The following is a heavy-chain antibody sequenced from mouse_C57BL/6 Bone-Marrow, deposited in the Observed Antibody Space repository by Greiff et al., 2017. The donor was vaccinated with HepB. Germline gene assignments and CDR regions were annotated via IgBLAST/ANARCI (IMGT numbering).Heavy chain of an antibody. J-gene: IGHJ2*01. CDR2: IYPGDGDT. Sequence: VQLMEPGPELVKPGASVKISCKASGYAFSSSWMNWVKQRPGKGLEWIGRIYPGDGDTNYNGKFKGKATLTADKSSSTAYMQLSSLTSEDSAVYFCAVYGNYDYWGQGTTLTVSS. V-gene: IGHV1-82*01. D-gene: IGHD2-1*01. CDR3: AVYGNYDY. CDR1: GYAFSSSW.